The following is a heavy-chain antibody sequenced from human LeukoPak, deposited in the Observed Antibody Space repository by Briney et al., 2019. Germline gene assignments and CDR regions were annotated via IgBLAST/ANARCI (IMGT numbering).Heavy chain of an antibody. CDR3: ARYYYDSSGYYYGFDAFDI. Sequence: PSETLSLTCAVYGGSFSGYYWSWIRQPPGKGLEWIGEINHSGSTNYNPSLKSRVTISVDTSKNQFSLKLSSVTAADTAVYYCARYYYDSSGYYYGFDAFDIWGQGTMVTVSS. CDR2: INHSGST. D-gene: IGHD3-22*01. J-gene: IGHJ3*02. CDR1: GGSFSGYY. V-gene: IGHV4-34*01.